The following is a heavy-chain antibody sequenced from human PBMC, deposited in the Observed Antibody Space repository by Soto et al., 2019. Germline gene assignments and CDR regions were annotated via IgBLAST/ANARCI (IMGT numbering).Heavy chain of an antibody. Sequence: QITLKESGPTLVKPTRTLTLTCTFSGSSLSTSGVGVAWIRQPPGKALEWLALIYWDDDKRYRPSLETRLTITKDTSKNQVVLTMTNMDSVDTATYYCAYLPCSGGSCYWFSYSGMDVWGQGTTVTVSS. V-gene: IGHV2-5*02. D-gene: IGHD2-15*01. J-gene: IGHJ6*02. CDR3: AYLPCSGGSCYWFSYSGMDV. CDR1: GSSLSTSGVG. CDR2: IYWDDDK.